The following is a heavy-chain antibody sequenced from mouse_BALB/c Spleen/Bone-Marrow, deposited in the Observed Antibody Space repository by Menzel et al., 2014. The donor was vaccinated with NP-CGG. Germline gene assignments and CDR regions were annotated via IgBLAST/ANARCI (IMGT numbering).Heavy chain of an antibody. Sequence: EVKLMESGGGLVQPGGSRKLSCAASGFTFSSFGMHWVRQAPEKGLEWVAYISNGGSTIYYAGTVKGRFTISRDNPKNTLFLQMTSLRSEDTAMYYCARKGAMITHYYAMDYWGQGTSVTVSS. CDR3: ARKGAMITHYYAMDY. CDR1: GFTFSSFG. CDR2: ISNGGSTI. D-gene: IGHD2-4*01. V-gene: IGHV5-17*02. J-gene: IGHJ4*01.